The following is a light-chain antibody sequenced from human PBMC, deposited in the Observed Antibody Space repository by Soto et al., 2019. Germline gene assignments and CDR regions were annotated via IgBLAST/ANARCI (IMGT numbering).Light chain of an antibody. J-gene: IGLJ7*01. CDR2: SNT. Sequence: QSVPTQPTSLSGTPGQRVTISCSGTNFNVKNNYVYVYQQFAGTAHKLLIYSNTRRPSGVPARCSGSKSCSSASLASSGLRPEDEADYYCASWDDSLSETVFGGGTQLTVL. V-gene: IGLV1-47*01. CDR3: ASWDDSLSETV. CDR1: NFNVKNNY.